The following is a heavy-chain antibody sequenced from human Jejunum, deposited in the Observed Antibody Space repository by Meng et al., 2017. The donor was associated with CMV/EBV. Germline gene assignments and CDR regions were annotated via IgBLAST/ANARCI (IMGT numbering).Heavy chain of an antibody. V-gene: IGHV1-18*01. CDR3: ARNRPRGVATGANWFDP. CDR2: ISAYNGNT. J-gene: IGHJ5*02. D-gene: IGHD5-12*01. Sequence: QVQLVQSGAEVKKPGASVQVSCKASGYTFTSYGFNWVRQAPGQGLEWMGWISAYNGNTNYAQKLQGRVTMTTDTSTSTAYMELRSLRSDDTAVYYCARNRPRGVATGANWFDPWGQGTLVTVSS. CDR1: GYTFTSYG.